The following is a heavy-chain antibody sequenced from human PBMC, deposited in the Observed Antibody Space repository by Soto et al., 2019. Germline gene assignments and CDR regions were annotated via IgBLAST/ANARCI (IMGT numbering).Heavy chain of an antibody. J-gene: IGHJ4*02. Sequence: PVASVTISCEVSGYSFTNYWIVWARQMPGKGLEWMGIIYPGDSDTRYSPSFQGQVTISVDKSISTTYLQWSRLKASDTSMYYCARLYCSAGGCSSNGYFDCWGQGTMVTVSS. CDR2: IYPGDSDT. CDR3: ARLYCSAGGCSSNGYFDC. V-gene: IGHV5-51*01. D-gene: IGHD2-15*01. CDR1: GYSFTNYW.